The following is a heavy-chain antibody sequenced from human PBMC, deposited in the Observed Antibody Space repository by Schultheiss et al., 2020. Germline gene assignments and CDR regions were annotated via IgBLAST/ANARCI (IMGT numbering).Heavy chain of an antibody. CDR2: INPNSGGT. D-gene: IGHD5-18*01. CDR1: GYTFTGYY. CDR3: AREKDTAMVTGYYYYGMDV. J-gene: IGHJ6*02. V-gene: IGHV1-2*02. Sequence: ASVKVSCKASGYTFTGYYMHWVRQAPGQGLEWMGWINPNSGGTNYAQKFQGRVTMTRDTSISTAYMELSRLRSDDTAVYYCAREKDTAMVTGYYYYGMDVWGQGTTVTVS.